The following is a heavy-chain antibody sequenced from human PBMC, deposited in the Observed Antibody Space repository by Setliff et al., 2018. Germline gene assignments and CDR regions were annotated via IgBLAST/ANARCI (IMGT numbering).Heavy chain of an antibody. Sequence: SETLSLTCTVSGASISDYYWTWIRQPAGKELEWIGRVSASGSTTYNPSLKSRVTMSVDTSRNQISLNLTSVPAADTAMYYCARERTIFGILVISGWFDPWGQGTVVTVSS. CDR2: VSASGST. CDR3: ARERTIFGILVISGWFDP. CDR1: GASISDYY. J-gene: IGHJ5*02. D-gene: IGHD3-3*01. V-gene: IGHV4-4*07.